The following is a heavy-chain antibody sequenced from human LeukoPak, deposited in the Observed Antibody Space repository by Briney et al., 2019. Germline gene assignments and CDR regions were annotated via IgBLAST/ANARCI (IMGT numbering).Heavy chain of an antibody. CDR2: IYYSGST. D-gene: IGHD2-2*02. Sequence: PSETLSLTCTVSGGSINSYYWSWIRQPPGKGLEWIGYIYYSGSTNYNPSLKSRVTISVDTSKNQFSLKLSSVTAADTAVYYCATRYCSSTSCYNDYWGQGTLVTVSS. CDR3: ATRYCSSTSCYNDY. J-gene: IGHJ4*02. V-gene: IGHV4-59*01. CDR1: GGSINSYY.